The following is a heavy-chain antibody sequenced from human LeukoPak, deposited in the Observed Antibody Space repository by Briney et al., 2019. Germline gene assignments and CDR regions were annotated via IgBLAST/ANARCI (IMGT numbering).Heavy chain of an antibody. D-gene: IGHD3-10*01. CDR3: ATSLWFGESYYMDV. V-gene: IGHV1-18*01. J-gene: IGHJ6*03. CDR2: ISAYNGST. Sequence: ASVKVSCKASGYTFTSYGISWVRQAPGQGLEWMGWISAYNGSTNYAQKLQGRVTMTTDTSTSTAYMELRSLRSDDTAVYYCATSLWFGESYYMDVWGKGTTVTVSS. CDR1: GYTFTSYG.